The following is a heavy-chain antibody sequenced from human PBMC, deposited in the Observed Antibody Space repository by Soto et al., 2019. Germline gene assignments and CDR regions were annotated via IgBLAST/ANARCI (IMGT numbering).Heavy chain of an antibody. D-gene: IGHD6-13*01. CDR2: IIPIFGTA. Sequence: SVKVSCKASGGTFSSYAISWVRQAPGQGLEWMGGIIPIFGTANYAQKFQGRVTITADESTSTAYMELSSLRSEDTAVYYCVAPHSSSWAYFDYWGQGTLVTVSS. CDR3: VAPHSSSWAYFDY. CDR1: GGTFSSYA. J-gene: IGHJ4*02. V-gene: IGHV1-69*13.